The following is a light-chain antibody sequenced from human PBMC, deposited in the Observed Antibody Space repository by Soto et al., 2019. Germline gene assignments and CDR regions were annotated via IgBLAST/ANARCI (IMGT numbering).Light chain of an antibody. CDR1: QSFLYSSNNKNY. Sequence: DIVMTQSPDSLAVSLGERATMNCKFSQSFLYSSNNKNYLAWYQQKPGQPPKLLIYWASTRESGVPDRFSGSGSGTDFTLTISSLQAEDVAVYYCQQYYSTPRTFGQGTKVDIK. V-gene: IGKV4-1*01. J-gene: IGKJ1*01. CDR3: QQYYSTPRT. CDR2: WAS.